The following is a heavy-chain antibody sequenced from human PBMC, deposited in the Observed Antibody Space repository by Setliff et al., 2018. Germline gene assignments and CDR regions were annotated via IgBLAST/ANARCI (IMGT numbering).Heavy chain of an antibody. D-gene: IGHD3-10*01. CDR1: GGSINNGSYY. J-gene: IGHJ4*02. V-gene: IGHV4-61*09. CDR2: IYTSGST. Sequence: SETLSLTCTVSGGSINNGSYYWSWIRQPAGKGLEWIGHIYTSGSTNYNPSLKSRVTISLDTSKNQFSLKLSSVTAADTAVYFCARSLGSGSYYNSRPFYSDYWGQGTLVTVSS. CDR3: ARSLGSGSYYNSRPFYSDY.